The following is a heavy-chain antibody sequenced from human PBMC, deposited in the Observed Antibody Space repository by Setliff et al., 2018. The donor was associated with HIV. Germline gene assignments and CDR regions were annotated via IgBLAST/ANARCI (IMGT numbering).Heavy chain of an antibody. CDR1: GGSISSGIYY. Sequence: SETLSLTCTVSGGSISSGIYYWSWIRQPAGKGLEWIGRVYTSGSTKYNPSLESRVTISVDTSKNQFSLRLSSVTAADTAVYYCEAATVGETGYYGIDVWGPGTTVTVS. D-gene: IGHD1-26*01. CDR3: EAATVGETGYYGIDV. CDR2: VYTSGST. V-gene: IGHV4-61*02. J-gene: IGHJ6*02.